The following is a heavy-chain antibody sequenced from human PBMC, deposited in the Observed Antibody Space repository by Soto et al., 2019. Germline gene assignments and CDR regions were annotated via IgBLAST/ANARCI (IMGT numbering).Heavy chain of an antibody. CDR3: ARGLDSSSWYRWDYYYGMDV. V-gene: IGHV1-18*04. Sequence: ASVKVSCKASGYTFTSYGISWVRQAPGQGLEWMGWISAYNGNTNYAQKLQGRVTMTTDTSTSTAYMELRSLRSDDTAVYYCARGLDSSSWYRWDYYYGMDVWGQGTTVTVSS. CDR1: GYTFTSYG. CDR2: ISAYNGNT. D-gene: IGHD6-13*01. J-gene: IGHJ6*02.